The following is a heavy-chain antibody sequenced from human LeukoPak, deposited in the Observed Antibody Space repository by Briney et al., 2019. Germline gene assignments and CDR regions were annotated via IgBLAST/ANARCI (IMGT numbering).Heavy chain of an antibody. Sequence: SETLSLTCTVSGGPLSSYHWSWIRQPPGKGLEWLGYIYYSGSTNYNPSLKSRVTISVDTSKNQFSLKLSSVTAADTAVYYCARHFGLSATAADYFDYWGQGTLVTVSS. J-gene: IGHJ4*02. V-gene: IGHV4-59*08. CDR2: IYYSGST. D-gene: IGHD6-25*01. CDR3: ARHFGLSATAADYFDY. CDR1: GGPLSSYH.